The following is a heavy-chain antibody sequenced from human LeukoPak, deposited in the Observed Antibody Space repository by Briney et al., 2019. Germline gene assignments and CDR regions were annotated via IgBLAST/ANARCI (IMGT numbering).Heavy chain of an antibody. Sequence: SSETLSLTCIVPGGSISSGIHYWSWIRQPAGKGLEWIGRIYSSGNTNYNPSLKSRVTISLDTSKNQFSLNLSSVTAADTAVYYCAGEVGGSWLDPWGLGTLVTVSS. V-gene: IGHV4-61*02. CDR3: AGEVGGSWLDP. J-gene: IGHJ5*02. D-gene: IGHD1-26*01. CDR1: GGSISSGIHY. CDR2: IYSSGNT.